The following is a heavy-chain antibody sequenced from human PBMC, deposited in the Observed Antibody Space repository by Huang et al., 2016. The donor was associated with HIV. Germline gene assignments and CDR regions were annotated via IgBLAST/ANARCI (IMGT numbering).Heavy chain of an antibody. J-gene: IGHJ4*02. Sequence: QLQLQESGPGLVKPSETLSLTCTVSGGSIRSDNYYWGWLRQPPGKGLEWSGSIYYSGSTYYNPSLKSRVTITVDTSKNQFSLKMRSVTAADTAVYYCARLPGSITMIRGVITDPYWGQGTLVTVSS. CDR1: GGSIRSDNYY. CDR3: ARLPGSITMIRGVITDPY. V-gene: IGHV4-39*01. CDR2: IYYSGST. D-gene: IGHD3-10*01.